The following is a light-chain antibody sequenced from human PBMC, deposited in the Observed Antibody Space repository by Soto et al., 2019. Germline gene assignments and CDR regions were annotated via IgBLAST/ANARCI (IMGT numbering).Light chain of an antibody. Sequence: STLSATVGDRVTITCRASQSISTWLAWYQQKPGKAPKLLIYDASSLEVGVPSRFSGSGSRTEFTLTISSLQPDDYGTYYCQQYYDFRTFGQGTKVDIK. J-gene: IGKJ1*01. CDR2: DAS. CDR3: QQYYDFRT. V-gene: IGKV1-5*01. CDR1: QSISTW.